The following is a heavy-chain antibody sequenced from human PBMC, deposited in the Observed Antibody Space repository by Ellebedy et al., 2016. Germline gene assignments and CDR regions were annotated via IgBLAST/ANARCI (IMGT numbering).Heavy chain of an antibody. Sequence: SETLSLXXTVSGGSVSSGSYYWSWIRQPPGKGLEWIGYIYYSGSTNYNPSLKSRVTMSVDTSKNQFSLKLSSVTAADTAVYYCARSGWSSSWSFDYWGQGTLVTVSS. CDR1: GGSVSSGSYY. J-gene: IGHJ4*02. V-gene: IGHV4-61*01. D-gene: IGHD6-13*01. CDR3: ARSGWSSSWSFDY. CDR2: IYYSGST.